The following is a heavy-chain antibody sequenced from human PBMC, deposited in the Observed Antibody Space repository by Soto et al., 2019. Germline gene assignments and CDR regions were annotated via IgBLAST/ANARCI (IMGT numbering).Heavy chain of an antibody. CDR1: GFTFSNFP. V-gene: IGHV3-30*09. Sequence: GGSLRLSCAGSGFTFSNFPLHWVRQAPGKGLEWVAVISFDGANKYYADSVKGRFALSRDNSKNTVFLQMNSLRRDDTAIYYCARDHLILPAHDFFYGSDVWGRGATVTVYS. CDR2: ISFDGANK. D-gene: IGHD2-21*02. CDR3: ARDHLILPAHDFFYGSDV. J-gene: IGHJ6*02.